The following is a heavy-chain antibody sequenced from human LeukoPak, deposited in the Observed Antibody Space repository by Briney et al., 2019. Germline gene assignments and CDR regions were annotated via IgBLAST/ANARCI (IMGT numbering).Heavy chain of an antibody. D-gene: IGHD5-18*01. CDR3: ARMRGYSYGRIDY. CDR2: IYYSGST. Sequence: SETLSLTCTVSGGSISSYYWSWIRQPPGKGLEWIGYIYYSGSTYYNPSLKSRVTISVDTSKNQLSLKLSSVTAADTAVYYCARMRGYSYGRIDYWGQGTLVTVSS. V-gene: IGHV4-59*06. CDR1: GGSISSYY. J-gene: IGHJ4*02.